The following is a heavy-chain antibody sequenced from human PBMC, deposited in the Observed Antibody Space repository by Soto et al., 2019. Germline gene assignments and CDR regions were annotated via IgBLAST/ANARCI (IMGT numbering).Heavy chain of an antibody. CDR3: ARWSYLDY. CDR2: ISGSDGKT. CDR1: GFSFGSYA. V-gene: IGHV3-23*01. J-gene: IGHJ4*02. D-gene: IGHD3-3*01. Sequence: GGSLRLSCAASGFSFGSYALSWVRQAPGKGLEWVSTISGSDGKTFYADSVKGRFSISRDTSQSTLYLQMISLRADDTAMYYCARWSYLDYWGQGTRVTVSS.